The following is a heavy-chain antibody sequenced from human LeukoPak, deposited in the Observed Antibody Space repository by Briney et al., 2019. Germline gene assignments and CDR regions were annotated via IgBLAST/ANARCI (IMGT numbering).Heavy chain of an antibody. Sequence: SETLSLTCTVSGGSISSYYWCWIRQPAGKGLEWIGRIYTSGSTNYNPSLKSRVTMSVDTSKNQFSLKLSSVTAADTAVYYCARESYDSSGYYSTFDYWGQGTLVTVSS. CDR3: ARESYDSSGYYSTFDY. D-gene: IGHD3-22*01. V-gene: IGHV4-4*07. CDR2: IYTSGST. CDR1: GGSISSYY. J-gene: IGHJ4*02.